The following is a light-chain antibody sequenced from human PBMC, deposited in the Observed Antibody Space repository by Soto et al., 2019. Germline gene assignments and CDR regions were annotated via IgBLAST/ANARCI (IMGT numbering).Light chain of an antibody. Sequence: EIVMTQSPATLSVSPGERATLSCRASQSVSSNLAWYQQKTGQAPTLLIYGASTRATGIPARCSGSGSGTEFTLTISSLQYEDFAVYYCQQYNNWPPWTFGQGTKLEIK. J-gene: IGKJ2*02. V-gene: IGKV3-15*01. CDR2: GAS. CDR1: QSVSSN. CDR3: QQYNNWPPWT.